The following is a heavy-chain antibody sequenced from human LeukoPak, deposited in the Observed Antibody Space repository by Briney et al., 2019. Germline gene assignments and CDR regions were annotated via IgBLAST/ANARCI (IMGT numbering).Heavy chain of an antibody. Sequence: GGSLRLSCAASGFTFSSYEMNWVRQAPGKGLEWVSYISSSGSTIYYADSVKGRFTISRDNSKNTLYLQMNSLRAEDTAVYYCARDRFTMVRGVINPVDYWGQGTLVTVSS. V-gene: IGHV3-48*03. CDR3: ARDRFTMVRGVINPVDY. CDR2: ISSSGSTI. J-gene: IGHJ4*02. D-gene: IGHD3-10*01. CDR1: GFTFSSYE.